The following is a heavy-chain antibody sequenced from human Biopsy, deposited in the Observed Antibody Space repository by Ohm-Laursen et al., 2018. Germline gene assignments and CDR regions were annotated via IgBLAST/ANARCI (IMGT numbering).Heavy chain of an antibody. CDR3: ARDKYRSWNYFDN. Sequence: SVKVSCKASGYTFSGYYMHWVRQAPGQGLEWMGWINPDSGVTNYAQKFQGRVTMTRDTSISTAYMEPSRLGSDDTAVYYCARDKYRSWNYFDNWGQGSLVTVSS. J-gene: IGHJ4*02. CDR2: INPDSGVT. D-gene: IGHD6-19*01. CDR1: GYTFSGYY. V-gene: IGHV1-2*02.